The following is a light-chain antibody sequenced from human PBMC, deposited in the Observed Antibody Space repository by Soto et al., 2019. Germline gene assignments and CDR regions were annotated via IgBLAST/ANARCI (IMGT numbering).Light chain of an antibody. J-gene: IGKJ2*01. Sequence: DIQLTQSPSFLSASVGDRVTITCRASQGFSSFLAWYQKKPGKAPKLLIYAASTLQSGVPSRFSGSGSGTEFTLTISSLQPEDFATYYCQQVYSYPYTFGQGTKLEIK. V-gene: IGKV1-9*01. CDR2: AAS. CDR1: QGFSSF. CDR3: QQVYSYPYT.